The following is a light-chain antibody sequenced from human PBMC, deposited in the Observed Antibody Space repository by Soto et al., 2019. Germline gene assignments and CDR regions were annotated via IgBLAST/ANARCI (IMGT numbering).Light chain of an antibody. CDR2: WAS. J-gene: IGKJ4*01. V-gene: IGKV4-1*01. Sequence: EIVMTQSPDSLAVARFESATRSCKSSHSFLYSSNNKNYLAWYQQKPGQPPKLXIYWASTRESGVPDRFSGSGSGTDFTLTISSLQAEDVAVYYCQQYYSTPPTFGGGTKVDIK. CDR3: QQYYSTPPT. CDR1: HSFLYSSNNKNY.